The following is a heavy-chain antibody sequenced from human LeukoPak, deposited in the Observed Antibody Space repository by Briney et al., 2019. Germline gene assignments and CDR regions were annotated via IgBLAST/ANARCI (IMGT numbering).Heavy chain of an antibody. V-gene: IGHV1-18*04. D-gene: IGHD3-22*01. CDR2: ISAYNGNT. Sequence: ASVKVSCKASRYTFPSYFMHWVRQAPGQGLEWMGWISAYNGNTNYAQKLQGRVTMTTDTSTSTAYMELRSLRSDDTAVYYCARGYYYDSSGYWSYWGQGTLVTVSS. CDR3: ARGYYYDSSGYWSY. J-gene: IGHJ4*02. CDR1: RYTFPSYF.